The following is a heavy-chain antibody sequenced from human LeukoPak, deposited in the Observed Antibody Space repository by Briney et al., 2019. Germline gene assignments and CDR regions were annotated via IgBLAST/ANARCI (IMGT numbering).Heavy chain of an antibody. CDR3: GRGGDGIDN. CDR2: INIDETNA. Sequence: GGSLRLSCAASGFTFRNYLMHWVRQAPGKGLVWVSRINIDETNAYADSVKGRFTISRDNAKNTVYLQMNSLRAEDTAVYFCGRGGDGIDNWGQGSTVIVSS. V-gene: IGHV3-74*01. CDR1: GFTFRNYL. J-gene: IGHJ3*02.